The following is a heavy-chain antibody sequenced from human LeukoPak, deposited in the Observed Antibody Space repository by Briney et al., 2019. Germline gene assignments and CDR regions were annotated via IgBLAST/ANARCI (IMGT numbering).Heavy chain of an antibody. CDR3: AKAVSSWWHFDY. V-gene: IGHV3-23*01. D-gene: IGHD6-13*01. Sequence: GSLRLSCAASGIPFSNYAMNWVRPAPGKGLEWVSAISDSGGSTYYADSVKGRFTISRHNSKNTLYLQMNSLRAEDTAVYYCAKAVSSWWHFDYWGQGTLVTVSS. CDR1: GIPFSNYA. CDR2: ISDSGGST. J-gene: IGHJ4*02.